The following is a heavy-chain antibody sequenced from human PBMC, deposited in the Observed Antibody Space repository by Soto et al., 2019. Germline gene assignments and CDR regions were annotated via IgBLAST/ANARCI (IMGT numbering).Heavy chain of an antibody. CDR3: ARYRGIYTIRYYYYGMDV. J-gene: IGHJ6*02. CDR2: ISYDGNNK. V-gene: IGHV3-30-3*01. D-gene: IGHD5-12*01. Sequence: VAVISYDGNNKYYADSEQGRFTISRDNSKNTVYLQMNSLRGDDTAIYYCARYRGIYTIRYYYYGMDVWGQGTTVTVSS.